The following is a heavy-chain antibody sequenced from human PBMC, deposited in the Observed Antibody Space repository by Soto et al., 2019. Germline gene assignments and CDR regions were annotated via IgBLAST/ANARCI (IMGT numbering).Heavy chain of an antibody. CDR3: ARHGYCVSSRGYRDYYSGMDV. CDR2: IIRIFGTA. D-gene: IGHD2-2*01. Sequence: QVQLVQSGAEVKKPGSSVKVSCKASGGTFSSYAISWVRQAPGQGLEWMGGIIRIFGTANYAQKFQGRVTIIADEYTITAYMELRSLRSKDTSVYYWARHGYCVSSRGYRDYYSGMDVWGQGTTVTVSS. V-gene: IGHV1-69*12. CDR1: GGTFSSYA. J-gene: IGHJ6*02.